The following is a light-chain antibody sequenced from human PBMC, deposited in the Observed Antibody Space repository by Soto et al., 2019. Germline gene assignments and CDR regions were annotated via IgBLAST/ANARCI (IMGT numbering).Light chain of an antibody. V-gene: IGKV1-5*01. CDR3: QQYNSYPIT. J-gene: IGKJ5*01. Sequence: DIQMTQSPSSLSASVGDGVTITCRASQSISSYVSWYQQKPGKAPKLLIYDASSLESGVPSRFSGSGSGTEFTLTISSLQPDDFATYYCQQYNSYPITFGQGTRLEIK. CDR1: QSISSY. CDR2: DAS.